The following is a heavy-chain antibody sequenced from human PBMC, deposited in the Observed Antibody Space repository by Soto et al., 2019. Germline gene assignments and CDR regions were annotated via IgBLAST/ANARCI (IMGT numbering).Heavy chain of an antibody. Sequence: QVQLVQSGAEVKKPGSSVKVSCKASGGTFSSYTISWVRQAPGQGLEWMGRIIPILGIANYAQKFQGRVTITADKSKSTAYMELGSRRSEDTAVYYCGRDGGGVVVPAADWYFDLWGRGTLVTVSS. D-gene: IGHD2-2*01. CDR1: GGTFSSYT. CDR2: IIPILGIA. V-gene: IGHV1-69*08. J-gene: IGHJ2*01. CDR3: GRDGGGVVVPAADWYFDL.